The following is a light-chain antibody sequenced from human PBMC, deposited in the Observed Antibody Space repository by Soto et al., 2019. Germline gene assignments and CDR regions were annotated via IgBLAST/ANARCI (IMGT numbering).Light chain of an antibody. CDR2: DVT. Sequence: QSALTQPRSVSGSPGQSVTISCTGTSSDVGSYDYLSWYQQHPGKAPKLMIYDVTKRPSGVPDRFSGSKSGNTASLTISGLQAEDEADYYCCSYAGTYTFVFGTGTKVTVL. CDR1: SSDVGSYDY. CDR3: CSYAGTYTFV. V-gene: IGLV2-11*01. J-gene: IGLJ1*01.